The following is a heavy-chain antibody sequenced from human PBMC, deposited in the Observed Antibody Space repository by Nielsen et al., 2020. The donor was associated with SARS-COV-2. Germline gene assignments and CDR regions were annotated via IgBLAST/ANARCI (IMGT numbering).Heavy chain of an antibody. CDR3: GRTGGYIYSYGFDS. CDR1: GYTFTAYA. CDR2: INSDSGNT. V-gene: IGHV1-3*04. D-gene: IGHD5-18*01. Sequence: ASVKVSCKASGYTFTAYAIHWVRQDLGQRLEWMGWINSDSGNTKYSQKFQGRLTMTRDTSTSTLYMELSSLQSEDTAVYYCGRTGGYIYSYGFDSWGQGTLVTVNS. J-gene: IGHJ4*02.